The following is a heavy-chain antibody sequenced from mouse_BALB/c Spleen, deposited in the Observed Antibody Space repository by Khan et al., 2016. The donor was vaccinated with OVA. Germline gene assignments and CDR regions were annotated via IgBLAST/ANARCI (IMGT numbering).Heavy chain of an antibody. D-gene: IGHD1-1*01. CDR3: ARVYGGDFDY. V-gene: IGHV3-2*02. Sequence: QLEESGPGLVKPSQSLSLTCTVTGYSITSDYAWNWIRQFPGNKLEWMGFISYSGNTKYNPSLKSRFSITRDTSKNQFFLQLNSVTTEDTATYYWARVYGGDFDYWGQGTSLTVSS. CDR1: GYSITSDYA. CDR2: ISYSGNT. J-gene: IGHJ2*02.